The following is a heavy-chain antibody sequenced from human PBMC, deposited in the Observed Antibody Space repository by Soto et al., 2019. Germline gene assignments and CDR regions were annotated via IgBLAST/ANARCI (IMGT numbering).Heavy chain of an antibody. D-gene: IGHD4-17*01. CDR3: AREAHFYGRSDVFDV. CDR1: GFTFSTYS. Sequence: GGSLRLSCAASGFTFSTYSVVWVRQAPGKGLEWVSSISADSNYLYYAASVKGRFTVSRDNAKNSLYLQMNSLTVEDTGVYYCAREAHFYGRSDVFDVWGQGTMVTVSS. CDR2: ISADSNYL. J-gene: IGHJ3*01. V-gene: IGHV3-21*06.